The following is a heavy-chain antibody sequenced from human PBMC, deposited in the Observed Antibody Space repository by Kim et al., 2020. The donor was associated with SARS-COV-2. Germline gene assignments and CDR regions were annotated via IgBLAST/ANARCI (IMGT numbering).Heavy chain of an antibody. CDR1: SGSFSAYY. J-gene: IGHJ4*02. Sequence: SETLSLTCAVYSGSFSAYYWSWIRQPPGKGLEWIGEINHSGSTNYNPSLKSRFTISVDPSKNQFSLKMSSVTAADTAVYYCARVDRRSYDILTGYYKKGYYFGYWGQGTLVTVSS. CDR3: ARVDRRSYDILTGYYKKGYYFGY. V-gene: IGHV4-34*01. CDR2: INHSGST. D-gene: IGHD3-9*01.